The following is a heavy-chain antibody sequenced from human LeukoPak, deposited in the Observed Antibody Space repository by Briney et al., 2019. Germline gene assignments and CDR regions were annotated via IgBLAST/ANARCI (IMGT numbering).Heavy chain of an antibody. D-gene: IGHD3-22*01. V-gene: IGHV4-38-2*02. Sequence: PSETLSLTCSVSGHSISSGYFWAWIRQPPGKGLEWIGYIYYSGSTNYNPSLKSRVTISVDTSNNQFSLKLSSVTAADTAVYFCARGPYSYDSSGAFDIWGQGTMVTVSS. CDR2: IYYSGST. CDR1: GHSISSGYF. J-gene: IGHJ3*02. CDR3: ARGPYSYDSSGAFDI.